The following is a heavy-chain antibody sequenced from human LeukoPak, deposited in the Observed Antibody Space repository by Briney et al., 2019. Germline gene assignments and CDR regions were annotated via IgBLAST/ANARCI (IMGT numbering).Heavy chain of an antibody. CDR3: ARVTGTHYDILTGYYGPYYYFDY. J-gene: IGHJ4*02. CDR1: GGSFSGYY. D-gene: IGHD3-9*01. V-gene: IGHV4-34*01. CDR2: INHSGST. Sequence: SETLSLTCAVYGGSFSGYYWSWIRQPPGKGREWIGEINHSGSTNYNPSLKSRVTISVDTSKNQFSLKLSSVTAADTAVYYCARVTGTHYDILTGYYGPYYYFDYWGQGTLVTVSS.